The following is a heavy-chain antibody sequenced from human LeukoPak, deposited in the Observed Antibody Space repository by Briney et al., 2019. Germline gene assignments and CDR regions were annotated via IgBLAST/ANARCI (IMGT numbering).Heavy chain of an antibody. J-gene: IGHJ4*02. CDR3: ARAGRPMIGGVTPLEHFDS. Sequence: ASVKVSCKASGYTFSGYAIHWVRQAPGQGLEWMGWINAGVGNTKYSEKFQDRVTVTRDTPATTAYMELSSLRAEDTAVYYCARAGRPMIGGVTPLEHFDSWGQGTLVTVSS. CDR2: INAGVGNT. D-gene: IGHD3-10*01. CDR1: GYTFSGYA. V-gene: IGHV1-3*01.